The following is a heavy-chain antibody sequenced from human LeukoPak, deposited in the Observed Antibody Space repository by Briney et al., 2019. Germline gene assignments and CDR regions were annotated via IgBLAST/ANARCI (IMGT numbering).Heavy chain of an antibody. V-gene: IGHV3-33*07. J-gene: IGHJ6*03. Sequence: GGSLRLSCIPSGFTFNSYAMFWVRQAPGKGLEWVSLIWYDGSNKYYADSVKGRFTISRDNSKNTLYLQMNSLRAEDTAVYYCARARGWQPYYYYYYMDVWGTGTTVTVSS. CDR2: IWYDGSNK. D-gene: IGHD2-15*01. CDR1: GFTFNSYA. CDR3: ARARGWQPYYYYYYMDV.